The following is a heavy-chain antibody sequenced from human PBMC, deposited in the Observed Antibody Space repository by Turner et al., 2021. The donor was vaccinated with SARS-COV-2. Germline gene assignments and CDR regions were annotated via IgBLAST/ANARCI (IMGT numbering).Heavy chain of an antibody. J-gene: IGHJ4*02. CDR1: GFTVSSND. CDR3: GKVRGVTPNIDY. V-gene: IGHV3-66*01. CDR2: IYSGSST. D-gene: IGHD3-10*01. Sequence: EVQLVESGGGLVQPGVSLSLSCAASGFTVSSNDIRWVRQAPGKVLGWVSVIYSGSSTYYADAGEGRFTNSRDNSKNTLYSKMNSLRTEDTSGDFGGKVRGVTPNIDYWGQGTLVTVSS.